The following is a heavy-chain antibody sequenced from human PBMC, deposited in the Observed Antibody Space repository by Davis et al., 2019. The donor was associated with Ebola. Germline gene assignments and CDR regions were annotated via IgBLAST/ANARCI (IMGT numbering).Heavy chain of an antibody. V-gene: IGHV4-59*04. CDR1: GGSISSYY. J-gene: IGHJ5*02. CDR3: ARTHYGGNSGGWFDP. Sequence: PSETLSLTCTVSGGSISSYYWSWIRQPPGKGLEWIGYIYHSGSTYYNPSLKSRVTISVDRSKNQFSLKLSSVTAADTAVYYCARTHYGGNSGGWFDPWGQGTLVTVSS. D-gene: IGHD4-23*01. CDR2: IYHSGST.